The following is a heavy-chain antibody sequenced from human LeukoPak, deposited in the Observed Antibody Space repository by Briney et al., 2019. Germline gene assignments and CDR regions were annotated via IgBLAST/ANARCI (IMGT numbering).Heavy chain of an antibody. D-gene: IGHD6-19*01. CDR3: ARELVGYSSGWRGYFQH. CDR2: ISYDGSNK. CDR1: GFTFSSYA. J-gene: IGHJ1*01. Sequence: GGSLRLSCAASGFTFSSYAMHWFRQAPGKGLVWVAVISYDGSNKYYADSVKGRFTISRDNSKNTLYLQMNSLRAEDTAVYYCARELVGYSSGWRGYFQHWGQGTLVTVSS. V-gene: IGHV3-30-3*01.